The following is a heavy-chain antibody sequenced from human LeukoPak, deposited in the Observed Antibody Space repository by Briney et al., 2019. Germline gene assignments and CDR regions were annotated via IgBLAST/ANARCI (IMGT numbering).Heavy chain of an antibody. V-gene: IGHV5-51*01. D-gene: IGHD4-11*01. CDR1: GYTFTSYW. CDR2: IYPGDSDT. J-gene: IGHJ4*02. CDR3: ARQRDYMFDY. Sequence: GESLKISCKGSGYTFTSYWIGWVRQMPGKGMEWMGIIYPGDSDTRYGPSFQGQVTISADKSISTAYLQWSSLKASDTAMYYCARQRDYMFDYWGQGTLVTVSS.